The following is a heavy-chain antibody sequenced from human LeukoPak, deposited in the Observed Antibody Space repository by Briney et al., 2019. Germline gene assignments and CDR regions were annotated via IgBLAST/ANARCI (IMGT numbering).Heavy chain of an antibody. V-gene: IGHV4-59*01. CDR3: ARAGVVRQNAIEY. CDR2: IYYSGST. D-gene: IGHD3-10*01. Sequence: PSETLSLTCTVSGGSISSCYWSWIRQPPGKGLEWIGYIYYSGSTNYNPSLKSRVTISVDTSKNQFSLKLSSVTAADTAVYYCARAGVVRQNAIEYWGQGTLVTVSS. J-gene: IGHJ4*02. CDR1: GGSISSCY.